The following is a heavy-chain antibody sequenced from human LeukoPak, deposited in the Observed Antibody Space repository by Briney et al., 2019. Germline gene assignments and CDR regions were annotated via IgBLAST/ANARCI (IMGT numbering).Heavy chain of an antibody. CDR3: ARDPPGYSGCQPMDV. CDR2: ISSSSSYI. V-gene: IGHV3-21*01. Sequence: GGSLRLSCAASGFTFSSYSMNWVRQAPGKGLEWVSSISSSSSYIYYADSVKGRFTISRDNAKNSLYLQMNSLRAEDTAVYYCARDPPGYSGCQPMDVWGKGTTVTVSS. J-gene: IGHJ6*03. D-gene: IGHD5-12*01. CDR1: GFTFSSYS.